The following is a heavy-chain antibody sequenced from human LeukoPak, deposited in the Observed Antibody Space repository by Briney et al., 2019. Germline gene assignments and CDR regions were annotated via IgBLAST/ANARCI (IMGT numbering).Heavy chain of an antibody. CDR1: GFTFSSFF. CDR3: ARRGNALNALDY. J-gene: IGHJ4*02. D-gene: IGHD1-1*01. V-gene: IGHV3-64*01. CDR2: VSSNGDST. Sequence: GGSLRLSCAASGFTFSSFFMHWVRQAPGKGLESVSAVSSNGDSTYYANSVKGRFTISRDNSENTVYLQMGSLRPEDMAVYYCARRGNALNALDYWGQGTLVTVSS.